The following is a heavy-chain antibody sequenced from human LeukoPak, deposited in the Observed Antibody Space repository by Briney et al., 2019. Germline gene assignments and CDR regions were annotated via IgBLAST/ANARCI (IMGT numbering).Heavy chain of an antibody. CDR2: IYSGGNT. CDR1: GFTVSSNS. D-gene: IGHD4-17*01. CDR3: ARRVGEYSHPYDY. V-gene: IGHV3-53*01. J-gene: IGHJ4*02. Sequence: GGSLRLSCTVSGFTVSSNSMSWVRQAPGKGLEWVSFIYSGGNTHYSDSVKGRFTISRDNSKNTLYLQMNSLRADATAVYYCARRVGEYSHPYDYWGQGTLVTVSS.